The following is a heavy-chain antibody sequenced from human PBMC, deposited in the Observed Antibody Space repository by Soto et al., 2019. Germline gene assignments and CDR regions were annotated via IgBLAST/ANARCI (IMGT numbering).Heavy chain of an antibody. CDR1: GGSISSSSYY. J-gene: IGHJ6*02. CDR2: IYYSGST. D-gene: IGHD2-21*02. V-gene: IGHV4-39*07. Sequence: SETLSLTCTVSGGSISSSSYYWGWIRQPPGQGLEWIRSIYYSGSTYYNPSLKSRVTISVDTSKNQFSLKLSSVTAADTAVYYCARDEYCGGDCYSYRRYYGMDVWGQGTTVTVSS. CDR3: ARDEYCGGDCYSYRRYYGMDV.